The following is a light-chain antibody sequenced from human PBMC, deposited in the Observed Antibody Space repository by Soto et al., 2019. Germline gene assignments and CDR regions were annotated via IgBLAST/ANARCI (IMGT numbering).Light chain of an antibody. CDR1: SGHSSYI. CDR3: ETGDRNPQV. Sequence: QPVLTQSSSASASLGSSVKLTCTLSSGHSSYIIAWHQQQPGKAPRYLMKLEGSGSYNKGSGVPDRFSGSSSGADRYLTISNLQSEDVADYYCETGDRNPQVCVGGTQLTVL. CDR2: LEGSGSY. V-gene: IGLV4-60*03. J-gene: IGLJ3*02.